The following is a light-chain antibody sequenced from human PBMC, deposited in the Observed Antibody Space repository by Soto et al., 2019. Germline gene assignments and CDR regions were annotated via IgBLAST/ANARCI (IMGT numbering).Light chain of an antibody. CDR2: LNSDGSH. CDR3: QTWGSGIVV. J-gene: IGLJ2*01. Sequence: QAVLTQSPSASASLGASVKLTCTLSSGHSNYAIAWHQQQSEKGPRYLMKLNSDGSHSKGDGIPDRFSGSSSGAERYLTISSHQYEDEADYYCQTWGSGIVVFGGGTKLTVL. CDR1: SGHSNYA. V-gene: IGLV4-69*01.